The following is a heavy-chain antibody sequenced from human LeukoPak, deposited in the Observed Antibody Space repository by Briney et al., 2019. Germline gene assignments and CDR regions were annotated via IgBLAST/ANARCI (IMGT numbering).Heavy chain of an antibody. V-gene: IGHV3-48*01. CDR1: GFTFSSYS. J-gene: IGHJ4*02. CDR2: ISSSSSTI. Sequence: GGSLSLSCAASGFTFSSYSMNWVRQAPGKGLEWVSYISSSSSTIYYADSVKGRFTISRDNAKNSLYLQMNSLRAEDTAVYYCASYDFWSGYYFDYWGQGTLVTVSS. CDR3: ASYDFWSGYYFDY. D-gene: IGHD3-3*01.